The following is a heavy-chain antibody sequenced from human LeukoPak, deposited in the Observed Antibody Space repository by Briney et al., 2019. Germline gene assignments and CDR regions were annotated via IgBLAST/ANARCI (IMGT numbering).Heavy chain of an antibody. CDR1: DGSISSGYY. Sequence: PSETLSLTCIVSDGSISSGYYWGWIRQPPGKGLEWIGSIYHSGSTYYNPSLKSRVTISVDTSKNQFSLKLSSVTAADTAVYYCASWYGSGFDYWGQGTLVTVSS. J-gene: IGHJ4*02. CDR3: ASWYGSGFDY. CDR2: IYHSGST. D-gene: IGHD3-10*01. V-gene: IGHV4-38-2*02.